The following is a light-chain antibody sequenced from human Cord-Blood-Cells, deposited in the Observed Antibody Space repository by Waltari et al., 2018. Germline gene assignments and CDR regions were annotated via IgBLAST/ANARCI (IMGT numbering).Light chain of an antibody. V-gene: IGKV3-11*01. CDR3: QQRSNWPPLT. J-gene: IGKJ4*01. CDR1: QSVSSY. Sequence: EIVLTQSPATLSLSPGERATLSCRASQSVSSYLAWYQQTPGQAPRLLIYDASNRATGIPARFSGSGSGTDFTLTISRLEPEDFAVYYCQQRSNWPPLTFGGGTKVEIK. CDR2: DAS.